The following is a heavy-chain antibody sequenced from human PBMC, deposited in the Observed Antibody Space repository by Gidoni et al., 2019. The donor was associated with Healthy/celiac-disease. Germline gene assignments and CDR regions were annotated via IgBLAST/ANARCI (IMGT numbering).Heavy chain of an antibody. CDR2: IYHSGST. CDR3: ARDRNYYDSSGLDAFDI. D-gene: IGHD3-22*01. Sequence: QVQLQESGPGLVKPSETLSLTCAVSGSSISSGYYWGWTRQPPGKGLEWIGSIYHSGSTYYNPSLKSRVTISVDTSKNQFSLKLSSVTAADTAVYYCARDRNYYDSSGLDAFDIWGQGTMVTVSS. V-gene: IGHV4-38-2*02. CDR1: GSSISSGYY. J-gene: IGHJ3*02.